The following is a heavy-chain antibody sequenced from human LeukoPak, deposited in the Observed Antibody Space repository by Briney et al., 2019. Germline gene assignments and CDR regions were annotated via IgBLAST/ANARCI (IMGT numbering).Heavy chain of an antibody. V-gene: IGHV1-69*06. J-gene: IGHJ5*02. CDR1: GGTFSSYA. CDR2: IIPIFGTA. CDR3: ARVMYCSGGSCYSGGFGWFDP. D-gene: IGHD2-15*01. Sequence: ASVKVSCKASGGTFSSYAISWVRQAPGQGLEWMGGIIPIFGTANYAQKFQGRVTITADKSTSTAYMELSSLRSEDTAVYYCARVMYCSGGSCYSGGFGWFDPWGQGTLVTVSS.